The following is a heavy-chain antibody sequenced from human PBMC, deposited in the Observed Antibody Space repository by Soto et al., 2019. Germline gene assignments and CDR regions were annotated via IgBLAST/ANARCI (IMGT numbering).Heavy chain of an antibody. Sequence: EASVKVSCKASGGTFSSYAISWVRQAPGQGLEWMGGIIPIFGTANYAQKFQGRVTITADKSTSTAYMELSSLRSEDTAVYYCASRGYSGCDLRSYYYYYGMDVWGRGTTVTVSS. D-gene: IGHD5-12*01. CDR2: IIPIFGTA. CDR1: GGTFSSYA. V-gene: IGHV1-69*06. J-gene: IGHJ6*02. CDR3: ASRGYSGCDLRSYYYYYGMDV.